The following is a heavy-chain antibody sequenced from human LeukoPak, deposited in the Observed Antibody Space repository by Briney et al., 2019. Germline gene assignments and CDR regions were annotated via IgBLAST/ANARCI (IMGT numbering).Heavy chain of an antibody. CDR2: INCNSGDT. CDR3: ARVAYSSSSPPFDY. J-gene: IGHJ4*02. D-gene: IGHD6-6*01. Sequence: ASVKVSCKASGYTFTGQYMYWVRQAPGQGLEWMGWINCNSGDTKYAQKFQGRVTMTRDTSISTAYMELSRLRSDDTAVYYCARVAYSSSSPPFDYWGQGTLVTVSS. V-gene: IGHV1-2*02. CDR1: GYTFTGQY.